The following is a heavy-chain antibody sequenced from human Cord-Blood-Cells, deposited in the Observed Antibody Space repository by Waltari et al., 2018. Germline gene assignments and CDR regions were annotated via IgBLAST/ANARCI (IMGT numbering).Heavy chain of an antibody. J-gene: IGHJ1*01. V-gene: IGHV4-34*01. D-gene: IGHD6-13*01. CDR3: ARAVAAARYFQF. CDR2: INHSGST. CDR1: GGSFSGYY. Sequence: QVQLQQWGAGLLKPSETLSLTCAVYGGSFSGYYWSWIRQPPGKGLEWIGKINHSGSTNYNPSLKSRVTISVDTSKNQFSLKLSSVTAADTAVYYCARAVAAARYFQFWGQGTLVTVSS.